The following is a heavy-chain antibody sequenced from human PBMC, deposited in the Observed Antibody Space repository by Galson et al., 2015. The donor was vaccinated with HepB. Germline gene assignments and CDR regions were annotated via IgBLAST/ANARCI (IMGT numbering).Heavy chain of an antibody. J-gene: IGHJ4*02. D-gene: IGHD2-8*01. V-gene: IGHV3-48*02. CDR1: GSSINFYS. CDR3: TRGGSPDAWCSDY. CDR2: ISSTSSGI. Sequence: SLRLSCAASGSSINFYSMNWVRQAPGKGLEWVAFISSTSSGIDYADSVKGRFTISRDNARNSLYLQMNSLRDEDSGVYYCTRGGSPDAWCSDYWDQGTLVTVSS.